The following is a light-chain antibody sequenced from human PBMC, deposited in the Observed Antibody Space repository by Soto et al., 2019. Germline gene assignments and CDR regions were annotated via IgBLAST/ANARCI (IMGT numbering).Light chain of an antibody. J-gene: IGKJ1*01. Sequence: DIQLTQSAPTLSASLGDRVTITCRASQPISSWLAWYHQKPGKAPNLLIFDASNLESGVPSRFSGSGSGTEFTLTISSLKPEDFGIYYCQQYENYWTFGQGTKVDIK. CDR2: DAS. V-gene: IGKV1-5*01. CDR3: QQYENYWT. CDR1: QPISSW.